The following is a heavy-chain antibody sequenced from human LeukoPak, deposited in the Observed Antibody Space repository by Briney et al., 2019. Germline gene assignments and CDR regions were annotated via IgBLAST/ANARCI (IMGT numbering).Heavy chain of an antibody. J-gene: IGHJ4*02. D-gene: IGHD6-13*01. CDR2: INHSGST. Sequence: PSETLSLTCAVYGGSFSGYYWSWIRQPPGKGLEWIGEINHSGSTNYNPSLKSRVTISVDTSKNQFSLKLSSVTAADTAVYYCASLGSSWSRFDYWGQGTLVTVSS. CDR1: GGSFSGYY. CDR3: ASLGSSWSRFDY. V-gene: IGHV4-34*01.